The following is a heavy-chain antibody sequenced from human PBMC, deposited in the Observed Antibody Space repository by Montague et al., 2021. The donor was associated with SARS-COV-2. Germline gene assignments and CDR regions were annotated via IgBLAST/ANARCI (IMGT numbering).Heavy chain of an antibody. V-gene: IGHV4-59*11. D-gene: IGHD3-16*01. Sequence: SETLSLTCTVSGASINGHHWSWIRQPPGKGLEWIGYMKSSGSTNYKPSLKSRVTISVDTSKKQVSLKMIFVTAADTAVYYCARDLGDRDGGFDYWGQGTLVTVSS. CDR3: ARDLGDRDGGFDY. J-gene: IGHJ4*02. CDR2: MKSSGST. CDR1: GASINGHH.